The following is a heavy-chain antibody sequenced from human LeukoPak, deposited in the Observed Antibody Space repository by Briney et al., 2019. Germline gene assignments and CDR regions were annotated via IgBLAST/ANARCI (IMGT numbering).Heavy chain of an antibody. V-gene: IGHV3-23*01. CDR3: AKQSYARSLGE. CDR2: TNSGGSST. D-gene: IGHD2-8*01. Sequence: GGSLILSCATSGFPFSDFSMSWVRQAPGKGLEWISTTNSGGSSTDYAESVKGRFTISRDNSKNTLYLQMSSLRVEDTAMYYCAKQSYARSLGEGGPGTLVTVSS. J-gene: IGHJ4*02. CDR1: GFPFSDFS.